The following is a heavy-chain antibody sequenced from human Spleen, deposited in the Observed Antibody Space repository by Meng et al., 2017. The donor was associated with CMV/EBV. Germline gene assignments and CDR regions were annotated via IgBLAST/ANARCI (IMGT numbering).Heavy chain of an antibody. Sequence: ISSSNWWGWLRQPPGKGLEWIGEIYHSGSTNYNPSLKSRVTISVDKSKNQFSLKLSSVTAADTAVYYCARTRFGELGEQPLLYYFDYWGQGTLVTVSS. CDR3: ARTRFGELGEQPLLYYFDY. CDR1: ISSSNW. J-gene: IGHJ4*02. CDR2: IYHSGST. D-gene: IGHD3-10*01. V-gene: IGHV4-4*02.